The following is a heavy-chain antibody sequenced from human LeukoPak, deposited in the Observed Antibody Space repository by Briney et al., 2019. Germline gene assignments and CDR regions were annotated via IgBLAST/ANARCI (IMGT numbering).Heavy chain of an antibody. D-gene: IGHD2-2*01. J-gene: IGHJ4*02. CDR2: INWNGGST. Sequence: GGSLRLSCAASGFTFDDYGMSWVRQAPGKGLEWVSGINWNGGSTGYADSVKGRFTISRDNAKNSLYLQMNSLRAEDTALYYCAKGYCSSTSCHPDYWGQGTLVTVSS. CDR1: GFTFDDYG. CDR3: AKGYCSSTSCHPDY. V-gene: IGHV3-20*04.